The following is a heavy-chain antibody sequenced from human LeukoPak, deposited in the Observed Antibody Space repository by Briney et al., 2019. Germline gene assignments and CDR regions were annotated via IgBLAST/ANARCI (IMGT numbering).Heavy chain of an antibody. Sequence: GSSVKVSCKASGYTFTGYYMHWVRQAPGQGLEWMGWINPNSGGTNYAQKFQDRVTMTRDTYISTAYMELSRLRSDDTAVYYCARDSKIIRYDSSGYYPGYWGQGTLVTVSS. V-gene: IGHV1-2*02. CDR1: GYTFTGYY. J-gene: IGHJ4*02. D-gene: IGHD3-22*01. CDR3: ARDSKIIRYDSSGYYPGY. CDR2: INPNSGGT.